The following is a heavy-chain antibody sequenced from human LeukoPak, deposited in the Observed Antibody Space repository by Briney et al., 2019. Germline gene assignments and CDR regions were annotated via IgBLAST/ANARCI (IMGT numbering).Heavy chain of an antibody. V-gene: IGHV3-48*04. CDR1: GFTFSSYS. CDR3: AKDVDTAMVKGYFDY. CDR2: ISSSSSTI. Sequence: QPGGSLRLSCAASGFTFSSYSMNWVRRAPGKGLEWVSYISSSSSTIYYADSVKGRFTISRDNAKNSLYLQMNSLRAEDTAVYYCAKDVDTAMVKGYFDYWGQGTLVTVSS. D-gene: IGHD5-18*01. J-gene: IGHJ4*02.